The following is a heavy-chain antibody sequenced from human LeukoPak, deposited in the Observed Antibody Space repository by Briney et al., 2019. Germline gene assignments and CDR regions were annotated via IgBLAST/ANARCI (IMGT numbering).Heavy chain of an antibody. J-gene: IGHJ4*02. CDR2: IRCSGGST. V-gene: IGHV3-23*01. D-gene: IGHD5-12*01. CDR3: AKDKRTGYDCVSFDY. CDR1: GFTFSSYA. Sequence: SGGSLRLSCAASGFTFSSYAMSWLRQAPRKGLEGVSAIRCSGGSTYYAASLKRRFPISRDNFKIKLYLQMNTLRAEDTAVYYCAKDKRTGYDCVSFDYWGQGTLVTVSS.